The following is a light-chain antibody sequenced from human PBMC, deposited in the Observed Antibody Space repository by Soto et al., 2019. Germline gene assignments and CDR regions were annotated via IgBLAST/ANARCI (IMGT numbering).Light chain of an antibody. CDR1: SSNIGSNY. J-gene: IGLJ3*02. Sequence: QSVLTQPPSASGTPGQGVIISCSGTSSNIGSNYVYWYRLLPGTAPKLVMSSNVMRPPGVPDRFSGAKSGTSASLAISGLRPEDEADYFCAAWDASLSGWVFGGGTKLTVL. CDR3: AAWDASLSGWV. CDR2: SNV. V-gene: IGLV1-47*02.